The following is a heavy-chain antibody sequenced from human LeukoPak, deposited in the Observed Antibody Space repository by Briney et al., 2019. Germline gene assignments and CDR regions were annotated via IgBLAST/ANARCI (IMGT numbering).Heavy chain of an antibody. CDR1: GGSVSSGSYY. J-gene: IGHJ3*02. D-gene: IGHD6-19*01. CDR2: INHSGST. CDR3: ARAGQQWLVRRRPGAFDI. V-gene: IGHV4-39*07. Sequence: PSETLSLTCIVSGGSVSSGSYYWSWIRQPPGKGLEWIGEINHSGSTNYNPSLKSRVTISVDTSKNQFSLKLSSVTAADTAVYYCARAGQQWLVRRRPGAFDIWGQGTMVTVSS.